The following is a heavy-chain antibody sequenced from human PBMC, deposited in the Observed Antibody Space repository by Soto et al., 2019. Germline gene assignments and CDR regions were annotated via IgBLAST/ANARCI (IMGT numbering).Heavy chain of an antibody. D-gene: IGHD3-10*01. CDR3: AKDQAALLWFGELFQGGFDY. CDR1: GLTFSSYA. Sequence: VGSLRLSCAASGLTFSSYARSWVRQAPGKGLEWVSAISGSGGSTYYADSVKGRFTISRDNSKNTLYLQMNSLRAEDTAVYYCAKDQAALLWFGELFQGGFDYWGQGTLVTVSS. V-gene: IGHV3-23*01. CDR2: ISGSGGST. J-gene: IGHJ4*02.